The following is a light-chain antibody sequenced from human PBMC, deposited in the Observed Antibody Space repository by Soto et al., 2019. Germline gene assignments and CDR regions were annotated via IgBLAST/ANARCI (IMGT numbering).Light chain of an antibody. CDR1: TNDVGGYNY. J-gene: IGLJ1*01. Sequence: QSVLTQPASVSGSPGQSISISCTGTTNDVGGYNYVSWYQQHPGKAPKLLIFEVSSRPSGVSNRFSGSKSGNTASLTISAPQAEDEADYFCNSDISSTSRTYVLANGSKDTVL. CDR3: NSDISSTSRTYV. CDR2: EVS. V-gene: IGLV2-14*01.